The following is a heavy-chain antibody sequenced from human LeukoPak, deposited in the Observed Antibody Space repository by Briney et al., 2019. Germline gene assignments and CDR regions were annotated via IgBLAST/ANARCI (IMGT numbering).Heavy chain of an antibody. J-gene: IGHJ4*02. V-gene: IGHV4-34*01. D-gene: IGHD6-19*01. CDR2: INHSGSN. CDR3: ARGAVAGTNY. Sequence: PSETLSLTCAVYGGSFSGYYWSWIRQPPGKGLEVIGEINHSGSNNYNPSLKSRVTISVDTSKNQFSLKLSSVTAADMAVYYCARGAVAGTNYWGQGTLVTVSS. CDR1: GGSFSGYY.